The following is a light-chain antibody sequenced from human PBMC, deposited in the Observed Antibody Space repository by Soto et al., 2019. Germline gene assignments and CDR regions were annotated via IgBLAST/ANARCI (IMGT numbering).Light chain of an antibody. CDR3: HQATSGLRT. Sequence: IVMTQSPVTLSMSPGDRATLSCRASQNVATNVAWYQQKPGQAPRLLIYGASIRATGVPARFSRSGSGTEFTLTIASLQSEDFAVFYCHQATSGLRTFGRGTRVEV. CDR2: GAS. CDR1: QNVATN. V-gene: IGKV3-15*01. J-gene: IGKJ1*01.